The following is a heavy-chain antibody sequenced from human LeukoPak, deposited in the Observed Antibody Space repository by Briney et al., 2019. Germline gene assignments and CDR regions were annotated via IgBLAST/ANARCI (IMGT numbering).Heavy chain of an antibody. CDR1: GGSISSYY. J-gene: IGHJ6*03. CDR2: IYYSGST. CDR3: ARALWSGPHNYYMDV. Sequence: SETLSLTCTVSGGSISSYYWSWIRQPPGKGLEWIGYIYYSGSTNYNPSLKSRVTISVDTSKNQFSLKLSSVTAADTAVYYCARALWSGPHNYYMDVWGKGTTVTVSS. D-gene: IGHD3-3*01. V-gene: IGHV4-59*01.